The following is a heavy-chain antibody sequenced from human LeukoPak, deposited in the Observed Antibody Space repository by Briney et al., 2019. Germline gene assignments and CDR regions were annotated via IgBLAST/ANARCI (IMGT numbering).Heavy chain of an antibody. CDR3: ATVSDSSGYRT. V-gene: IGHV1-69*04. CDR2: IISMLGIA. D-gene: IGHD3-22*01. J-gene: IGHJ5*02. CDR1: GGTFSSYA. Sequence: GSSVKVSCKASGGTFSSYAISWVRQAPGQGLEWMGRIISMLGIANYAQKFQGRVTIIADKSTSIVYMELSSLRSEDTAVYYCATVSDSSGYRTWGQGTLVTVSS.